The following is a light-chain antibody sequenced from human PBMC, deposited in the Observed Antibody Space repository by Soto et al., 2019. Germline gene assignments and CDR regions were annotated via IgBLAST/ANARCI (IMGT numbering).Light chain of an antibody. CDR3: QQRSNWLT. CDR1: QSVSSY. Sequence: EIVLTQSPATLSLSPGERATLSCRASQSVSSYLAWYQQKPGQAPRLLIYDASNRATGIPTRFSGSGSGTVFTPTISSLKPEDFAVYYCQQRSNWLTFGGGTKVEIK. CDR2: DAS. V-gene: IGKV3-11*01. J-gene: IGKJ4*01.